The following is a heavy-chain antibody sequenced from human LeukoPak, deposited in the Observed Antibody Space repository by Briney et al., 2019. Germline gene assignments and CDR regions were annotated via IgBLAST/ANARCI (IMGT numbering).Heavy chain of an antibody. CDR2: INPNSGGT. CDR3: ASGYCSSTSCSLTYYYYGIDV. CDR1: GYTFTGYY. J-gene: IGHJ6*02. D-gene: IGHD2-2*03. Sequence: ASVKVSCKASGYTFTGYYMHWVRQAPGQGLEWMGWINPNSGGTNYAQKFQGRVTMTRDTSISTAYMELSRLRSDDTAVYYCASGYCSSTSCSLTYYYYGIDVWGQGTTVTVSS. V-gene: IGHV1-2*02.